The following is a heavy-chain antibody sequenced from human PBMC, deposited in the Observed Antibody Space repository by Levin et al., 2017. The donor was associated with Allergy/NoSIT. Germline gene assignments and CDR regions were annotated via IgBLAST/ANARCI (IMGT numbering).Heavy chain of an antibody. Sequence: ASVKVSCKASGGSFNSYAFNWVRQAPGQGLEWMGGIIPIFDTSSYPQKFQGRVTITADKSTSTSYMELSGLRSEDTAVYYCARSSYGSASFEHDYYYYYGMDVWGQGTTVTVSS. CDR3: ARSSYGSASFEHDYYYYYGMDV. D-gene: IGHD3-10*01. CDR1: GGSFNSYA. CDR2: IIPIFDTS. J-gene: IGHJ6*02. V-gene: IGHV1-69*06.